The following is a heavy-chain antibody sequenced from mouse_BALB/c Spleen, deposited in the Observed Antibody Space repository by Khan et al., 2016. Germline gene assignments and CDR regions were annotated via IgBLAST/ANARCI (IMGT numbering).Heavy chain of an antibody. CDR3: TRGDY. Sequence: EVELVESGGGLVQPGGSRKLSCAASGFTFSRFGMHWVRQTPEKGLEWVAFISSGSSTIYYTDTLKGRFTISRDNPKNALLLQMTSQRSEETAMYYCTRGDYWGQGTTLTVSS. CDR2: ISSGSSTI. V-gene: IGHV5-17*02. J-gene: IGHJ2*01. CDR1: GFTFSRFG.